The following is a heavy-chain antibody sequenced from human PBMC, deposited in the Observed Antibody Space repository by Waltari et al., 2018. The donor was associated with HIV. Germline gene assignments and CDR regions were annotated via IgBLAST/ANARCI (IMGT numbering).Heavy chain of an antibody. V-gene: IGHV1-46*01. CDR1: GYTFTSYY. CDR3: ARGGNTMIRDDYFDY. Sequence: QVQLVQSGAEVKKPGASVKVSCKASGYTFTSYYMHWVRQAPGQGLEWMGISNPSGGSTSYAQKFQGRVTMTRDTSTSTVYMELSSLRSEDTAVYYCARGGNTMIRDDYFDYWGQGTLVTVSS. D-gene: IGHD3-22*01. J-gene: IGHJ4*02. CDR2: SNPSGGST.